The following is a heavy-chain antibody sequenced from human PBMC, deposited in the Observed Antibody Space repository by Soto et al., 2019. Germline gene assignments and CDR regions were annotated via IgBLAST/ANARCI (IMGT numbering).Heavy chain of an antibody. CDR2: IYYSGTT. CDR3: AQNRDYYDSSGPKPFQH. Sequence: PSETLSLTCTVSGASIRSGGYYWGWIRQPPGKGLEWIGFIYYSGTTYYSPSLKSRLALSVDASTNQFSLRLSSVTAADTAVYYCAQNRDYYDSSGPKPFQHWGQGTLVTVSS. CDR1: GASIRSGGYY. V-gene: IGHV4-31*03. J-gene: IGHJ1*01. D-gene: IGHD3-22*01.